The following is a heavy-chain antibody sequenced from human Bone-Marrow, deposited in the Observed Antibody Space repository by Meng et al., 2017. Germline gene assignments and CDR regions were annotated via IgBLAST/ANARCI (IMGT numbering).Heavy chain of an antibody. V-gene: IGHV3-64*01. CDR3: ARSGSVRGGLKGYYYGMDV. D-gene: IGHD3-10*01. CDR2: ISSNGGST. Sequence: GESLKISCAASGFTFSSYAMHWVRQAPGKGLEYVSAISSNGGSTYYANSVKGRFTISRDNAKNSLYLQMNSLRAEDTAVYYCARSGSVRGGLKGYYYGMDVWGQGTTVTVSS. CDR1: GFTFSSYA. J-gene: IGHJ6*02.